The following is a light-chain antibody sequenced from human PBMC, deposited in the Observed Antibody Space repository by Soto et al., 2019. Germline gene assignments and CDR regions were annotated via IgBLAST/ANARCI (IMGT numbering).Light chain of an antibody. CDR3: QQTYSTPLT. CDR2: AAD. CDR1: QSIISY. Sequence: DIQMTQSPSSLSASVGDRVTITCRASQSIISYLNWYQQKPGKAPKLLIYAADSLQSGVPSRFSGSGSGTDFTLTISSLQPEGFATYYCQQTYSTPLTFGGGTKVDIK. J-gene: IGKJ4*01. V-gene: IGKV1-39*01.